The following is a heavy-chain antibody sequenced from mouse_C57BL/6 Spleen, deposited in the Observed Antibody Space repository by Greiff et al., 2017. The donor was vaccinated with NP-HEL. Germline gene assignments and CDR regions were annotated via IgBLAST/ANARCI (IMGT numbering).Heavy chain of an antibody. CDR2: ISSGSSTI. D-gene: IGHD2-1*01. V-gene: IGHV5-17*01. Sequence: EVKLVESGGGLVKPGGSLKLSCAASGFTFSDYGMHWVRQAPEKGLEWVAYISSGSSTIYYADTVKGRFTISRDNAKNTLFLQMTSLRSEDTAMYYCARHYYGNHWYFDVWGTGTTVTVSS. J-gene: IGHJ1*03. CDR1: GFTFSDYG. CDR3: ARHYYGNHWYFDV.